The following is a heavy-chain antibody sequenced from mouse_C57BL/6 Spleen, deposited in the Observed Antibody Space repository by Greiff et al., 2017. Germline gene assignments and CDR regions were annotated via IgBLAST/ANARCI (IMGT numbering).Heavy chain of an antibody. D-gene: IGHD3-2*02. Sequence: EVMLVESGGGLVQPGGSLKLSCAASGFTFSDYYMYWVRQTPEKRLEWVAYISNGGGSTYYPDTVKGRFTISRDNAKNTLYLQMSRLKSEDTAMYYCATHQGAYWGQGTLVTVSA. V-gene: IGHV5-12*01. CDR1: GFTFSDYY. CDR2: ISNGGGST. J-gene: IGHJ3*01. CDR3: ATHQGAY.